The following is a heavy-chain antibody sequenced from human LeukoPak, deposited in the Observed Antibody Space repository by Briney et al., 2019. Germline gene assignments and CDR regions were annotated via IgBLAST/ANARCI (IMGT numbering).Heavy chain of an antibody. Sequence: GGSLRLSCAASGFTFSSYGMSWVRQAPGKGLEWVSTIGGGGGSTYHADSVKGRFTISRDDSKNTLYLQMNSLRAEDTAVYYCAKKISGYDYSYYYGMDVWGQGTTVTVSS. J-gene: IGHJ6*02. CDR1: GFTFSSYG. D-gene: IGHD5-12*01. V-gene: IGHV3-23*01. CDR3: AKKISGYDYSYYYGMDV. CDR2: IGGGGGST.